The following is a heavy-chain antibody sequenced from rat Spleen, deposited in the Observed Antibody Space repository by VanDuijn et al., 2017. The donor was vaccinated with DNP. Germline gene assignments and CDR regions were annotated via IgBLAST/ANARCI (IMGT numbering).Heavy chain of an antibody. CDR1: GFTFSDYN. J-gene: IGHJ1*01. Sequence: EVQLVESGGGLVQPGRSLKLSCAASGFTFSDYNMAWVRQAPKKGLEWVAAITSSGGSTYYPDPVKGRFTISRDNAKNTLSLQMNSLRSEDTATYYCARGSGTYYWYFDFWGPGTMVTVSS. D-gene: IGHD5-1*01. CDR3: ARGSGTYYWYFDF. V-gene: IGHV5-7*01. CDR2: ITSSGGST.